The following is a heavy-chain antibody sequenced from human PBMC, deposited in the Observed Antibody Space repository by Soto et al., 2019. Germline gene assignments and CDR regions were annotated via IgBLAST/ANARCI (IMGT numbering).Heavy chain of an antibody. CDR1: GYTFASYA. V-gene: IGHV1-69*13. J-gene: IGHJ6*02. CDR3: ARDRVDNLSGMDV. CDR2: IIPIFGTA. Sequence: SVKVCCEAPGYTFASYAMHWVRQAPGQGLEWMGGIIPIFGTANYAQKFQGRVTITADESTSTAYMELSSLRSEDTAVYYCARDRVDNLSGMDVWGQGTTVTVSS.